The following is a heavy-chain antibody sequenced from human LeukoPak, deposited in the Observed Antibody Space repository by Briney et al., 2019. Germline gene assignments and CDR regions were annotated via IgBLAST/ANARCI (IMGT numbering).Heavy chain of an antibody. J-gene: IGHJ3*02. V-gene: IGHV4-61*08. CDR1: GGSISSGGYY. CDR3: ARVDDYDYGGPQYAFDI. CDR2: IYYSGST. Sequence: PSQTLSLTCTVSGGSISSGGYYWSWIRQPPGTGLEWIGYIYYSGSTNYNPSLKSRVTISVDTSKNQFSLKLSSVTAADTAVYYCARVDDYDYGGPQYAFDIWGQGTMVTVSS. D-gene: IGHD4-23*01.